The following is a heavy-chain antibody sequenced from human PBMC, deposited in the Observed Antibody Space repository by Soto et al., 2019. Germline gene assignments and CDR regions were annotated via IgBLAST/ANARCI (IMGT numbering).Heavy chain of an antibody. D-gene: IGHD6-19*01. CDR2: ISHGGTNE. CDR1: GFTFTTYA. CDR3: ARAREVGAVAEPLNY. V-gene: IGHV3-30*04. Sequence: QVQLVESGGGVVQPGRSLRLSCAASGFTFTTYAMNWVRQAPGKGLEWVAGISHGGTNEYYADSVKGRFTISRDHSKNTLYLQMNSLRTEDTAVYYCARAREVGAVAEPLNYWGQGTLVPVSS. J-gene: IGHJ4*02.